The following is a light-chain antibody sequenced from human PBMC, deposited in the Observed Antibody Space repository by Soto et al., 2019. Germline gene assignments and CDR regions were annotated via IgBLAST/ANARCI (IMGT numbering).Light chain of an antibody. CDR3: HPYGGSPQT. CDR2: GAS. CDR1: QRVGNY. Sequence: EIVSTQAPGTPSLSPGERAPPSCRASQRVGNYLAWYQRKPGQVPRLLIYGASSRATGIPDRFRGSGSGTDFTLTISRLEPADFAVHYCHPYGGSPQTFGQGTSVDIK. V-gene: IGKV3-20*01. J-gene: IGKJ1*01.